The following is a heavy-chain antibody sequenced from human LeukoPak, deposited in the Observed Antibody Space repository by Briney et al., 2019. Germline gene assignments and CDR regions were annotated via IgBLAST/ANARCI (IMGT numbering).Heavy chain of an antibody. J-gene: IGHJ4*02. CDR3: ARATVTRYFDY. CDR2: IIPILGIA. V-gene: IGHV1-69*04. CDR1: GGTFSSYA. Sequence: SVKVSCKASGGTFSSYAISWVRQAPGQGLEWMGRIIPILGIANYAQKFQGRVTITADKSTSTAYMELSSLRSEDTAVYYCARATVTRYFDYWGQGTLVTVSS. D-gene: IGHD4-17*01.